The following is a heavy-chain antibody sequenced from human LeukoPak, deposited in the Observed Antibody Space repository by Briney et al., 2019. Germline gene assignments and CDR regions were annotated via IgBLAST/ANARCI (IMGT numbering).Heavy chain of an antibody. Sequence: PGGSLRLSCAASGFTFSSYSMNWVRQAPGKGLEWVSSISSSSGYIYYADSVKGRFTISRDNAKNSLYLQMNSLRAEDTAVYYCARDRTAYGVLDPWGQGTLVTVSS. D-gene: IGHD4-17*01. V-gene: IGHV3-21*01. CDR2: ISSSSGYI. J-gene: IGHJ5*02. CDR3: ARDRTAYGVLDP. CDR1: GFTFSSYS.